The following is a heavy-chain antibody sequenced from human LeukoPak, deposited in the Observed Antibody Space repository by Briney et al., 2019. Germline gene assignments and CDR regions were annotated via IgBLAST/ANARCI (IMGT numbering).Heavy chain of an antibody. Sequence: GGSLRLSCAASGFTINNNYMNWVRQAPGKGLEWVSVIYSGGNTYYADSVKGRFTISRDNAKSSVFLQMNSLRAEDTAVYYCARVGGHCTSTSCPPPDYWGQGTLVTVSS. CDR2: IYSGGNT. D-gene: IGHD2-2*01. J-gene: IGHJ4*02. CDR1: GFTINNNY. CDR3: ARVGGHCTSTSCPPPDY. V-gene: IGHV3-66*01.